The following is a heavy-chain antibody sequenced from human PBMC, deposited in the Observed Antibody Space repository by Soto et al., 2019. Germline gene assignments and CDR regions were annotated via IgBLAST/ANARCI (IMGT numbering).Heavy chain of an antibody. Sequence: GGSLRLSCAASGFTFSSYSMNWVRQAPGKGLEWVSSISSSSSYIYYAASVKGRFTISRDNDKNSLYLQMNSLRAEDTAVYYCARDSSGWYYFDYWGQGTLVTVSS. CDR3: ARDSSGWYYFDY. J-gene: IGHJ4*02. CDR2: ISSSSSYI. V-gene: IGHV3-21*01. D-gene: IGHD6-19*01. CDR1: GFTFSSYS.